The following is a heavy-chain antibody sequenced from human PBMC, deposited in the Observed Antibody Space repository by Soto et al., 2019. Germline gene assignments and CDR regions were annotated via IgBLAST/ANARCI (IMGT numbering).Heavy chain of an antibody. D-gene: IGHD6-6*01. CDR1: SGTLSNFY. V-gene: IGHV4-59*08. Sequence: SETLSLTCTVSSGTLSNFYWSWVRQPPGKGLEWIGYIHYSGSTYYSPSLKSRVAISVDTSKNQFSLKLSSVTAADTAVYYCARHPSSSWAYYYYMDVWGKGTTVTVSS. CDR3: ARHPSSSWAYYYYMDV. CDR2: IHYSGST. J-gene: IGHJ6*03.